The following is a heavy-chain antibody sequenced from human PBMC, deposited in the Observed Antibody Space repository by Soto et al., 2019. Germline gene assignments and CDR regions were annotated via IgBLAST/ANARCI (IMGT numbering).Heavy chain of an antibody. V-gene: IGHV3-30*18. Sequence: GGSLRLSCAASGFTFSNYAMHWVRQAPGKGLEWVAVISYDGSNKYYADSVKGRFTISRDNSKNTLYLQMNSLRAEDTAVYYCAKEVETLYYYGMDVWGQGTTVTVSS. J-gene: IGHJ6*02. CDR1: GFTFSNYA. CDR3: AKEVETLYYYGMDV. D-gene: IGHD2-21*02. CDR2: ISYDGSNK.